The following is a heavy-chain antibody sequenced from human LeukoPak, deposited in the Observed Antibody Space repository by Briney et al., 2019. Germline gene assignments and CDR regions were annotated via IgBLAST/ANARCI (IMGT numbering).Heavy chain of an antibody. J-gene: IGHJ4*02. V-gene: IGHV4-39*07. CDR3: ATYSGSYSFDY. D-gene: IGHD1-26*01. CDR2: IYYSGST. Sequence: SETLSLTCTVSGGSISGSSYYWGWIRQPPGKGLEWIGSIYYSGSTNYNPSLKSRVTISVDTSKNQFSLKLSSVTAADTAVYYCATYSGSYSFDYWGQGTLVTVSS. CDR1: GGSISGSSYY.